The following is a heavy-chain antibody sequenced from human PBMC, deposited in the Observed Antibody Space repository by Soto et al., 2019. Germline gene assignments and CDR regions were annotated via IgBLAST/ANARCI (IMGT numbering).Heavy chain of an antibody. Sequence: KPSETLSLTCAVYGGSFSGYYWSWIRQPPGKGLEWIGEINHSGSTNYNPSLKSRVTISVDTSKNQFSLKLSSVTAADTAVYYCARGFRYYGSGTLDYWGQGTLVTVSS. CDR2: INHSGST. V-gene: IGHV4-34*01. CDR3: ARGFRYYGSGTLDY. CDR1: GGSFSGYY. D-gene: IGHD3-10*01. J-gene: IGHJ4*02.